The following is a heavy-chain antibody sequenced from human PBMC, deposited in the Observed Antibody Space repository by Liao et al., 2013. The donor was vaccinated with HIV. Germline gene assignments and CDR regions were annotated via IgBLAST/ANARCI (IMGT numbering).Heavy chain of an antibody. D-gene: IGHD6-19*01. CDR2: INQSGST. Sequence: QVRQQQWGARLLKPSETLSLTCDVYGESFSDHRWSWVRQPPGKVMEWIGEINQSGSTDYNPSLKSRVTMSLDTSKNQFSLKLSSVTAADTAVYYCARVAVAGRTYYLYYYMDVWGKGTTVTVSS. CDR1: GESFSDHR. V-gene: IGHV4-34*02. J-gene: IGHJ6*03. CDR3: ARVAVAGRTYYLYYYMDV.